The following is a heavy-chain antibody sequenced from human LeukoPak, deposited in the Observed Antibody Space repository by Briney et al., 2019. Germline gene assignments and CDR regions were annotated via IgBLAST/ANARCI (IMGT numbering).Heavy chain of an antibody. V-gene: IGHV1-18*01. D-gene: IGHD4-17*01. CDR3: ARDDYGDCVTLGAPNAFDI. J-gene: IGHJ3*02. CDR1: GYTFTSYG. CDR2: ISAYNGNT. Sequence: ASVKVSCKASGYTFTSYGISWVRQAPGQGLEWMGWISAYNGNTNYAQKLQGRVTMTTDTSTSTAYMELRSLRSDDTAVYYCARDDYGDCVTLGAPNAFDIWGQGTMVTVSS.